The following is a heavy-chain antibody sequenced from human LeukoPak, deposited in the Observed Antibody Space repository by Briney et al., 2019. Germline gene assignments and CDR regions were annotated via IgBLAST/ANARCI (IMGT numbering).Heavy chain of an antibody. CDR2: IYTSGST. Sequence: SETLSLTCTVSGGSISSYYWSWIRQPAGKGLEWIGRIYTSGSTNYNPSLKSRVTMSVDTSKNQFSLELSSVTAADTAVYYCARDQQLVRFPIRYNWFDPWGQGTLVTVSS. CDR3: ARDQQLVRFPIRYNWFDP. V-gene: IGHV4-4*07. J-gene: IGHJ5*02. D-gene: IGHD6-13*01. CDR1: GGSISSYY.